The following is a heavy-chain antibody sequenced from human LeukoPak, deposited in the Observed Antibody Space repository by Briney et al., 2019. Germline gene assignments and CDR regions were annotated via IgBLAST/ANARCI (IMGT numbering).Heavy chain of an antibody. J-gene: IGHJ4*02. D-gene: IGHD3-22*01. CDR1: GYTFTGYY. Sequence: ASVKVSCKASGYTFTGYYMHWVRQAPGQGLEWMGWINPNSGGTNYAQKFQGRVTTTRDTSISTAYMELSRLRSDDTAVYYCARARYSSGYYILFDYWGQGTLVTVSS. CDR3: ARARYSSGYYILFDY. CDR2: INPNSGGT. V-gene: IGHV1-2*02.